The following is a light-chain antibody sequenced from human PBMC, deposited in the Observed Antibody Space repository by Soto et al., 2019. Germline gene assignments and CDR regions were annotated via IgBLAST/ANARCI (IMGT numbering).Light chain of an antibody. CDR2: NTA. CDR1: QSISNS. CDR3: QHYSNWPRT. Sequence: EIVMTPSPATLSVSPGERATLSCGASQSISNSLAWYQQRPGQPPRLLIYNTATRAIGIPARFSGSGAGTEFTLTISSLQSEDFAVYYCQHYSNWPRTFGQGTKVDIK. J-gene: IGKJ1*01. V-gene: IGKV3-15*01.